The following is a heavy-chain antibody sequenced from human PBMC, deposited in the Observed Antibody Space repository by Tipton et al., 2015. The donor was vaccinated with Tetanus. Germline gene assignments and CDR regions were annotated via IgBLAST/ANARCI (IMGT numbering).Heavy chain of an antibody. V-gene: IGHV1-2*02. CDR2: IDPNSGGT. CDR1: GYTFTGYY. Sequence: QVQLVQSGAEVKKPGASVKVSRKASGYTFTGYYIYWVRQAPGQGLEWMGWIDPNSGGTVYAQKLQGRVTMTRDTSISTAYMELRSLRSDDTAVYYCARDRGDYIFYGMDVWGPGTTVTVS. D-gene: IGHD3-22*01. J-gene: IGHJ6*02. CDR3: ARDRGDYIFYGMDV.